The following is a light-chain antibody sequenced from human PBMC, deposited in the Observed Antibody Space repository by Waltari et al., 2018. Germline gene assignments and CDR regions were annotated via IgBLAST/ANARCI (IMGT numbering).Light chain of an antibody. J-gene: IGKJ4*01. CDR3: QQYNSYSLLS. V-gene: IGKV1-5*03. Sequence: DIQMTQSPSTLSASVGDRFTITCRASQSISNWLAWYQQNPGKAPKLLIYKASTLESGVASRFSGRGAGTGFTFTISSLQPDDFATYYCQQYNSYSLLSFGGGTKVEIK. CDR1: QSISNW. CDR2: KAS.